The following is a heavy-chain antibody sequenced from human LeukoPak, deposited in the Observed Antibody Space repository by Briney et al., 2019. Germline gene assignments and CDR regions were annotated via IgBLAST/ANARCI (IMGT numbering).Heavy chain of an antibody. CDR2: ISSSSVTI. J-gene: IGHJ4*02. CDR1: GLTFSTYS. V-gene: IGHV3-48*01. CDR3: ARGSYDGSGYYSGAGARADY. D-gene: IGHD3-22*01. Sequence: PGGSLRLSCAASGLTFSTYSMNWVRQAPGKGLEWLSYISSSSVTIYYAGSVKGRFTISRDNAKNSLYLQMDSLRAEDTALYYCARGSYDGSGYYSGAGARADYWGQGTLVTVSS.